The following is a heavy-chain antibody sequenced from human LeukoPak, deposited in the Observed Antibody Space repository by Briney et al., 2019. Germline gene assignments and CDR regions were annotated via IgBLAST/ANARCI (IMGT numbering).Heavy chain of an antibody. CDR1: GGSISSGDYY. D-gene: IGHD3-10*01. J-gene: IGHJ5*02. CDR3: ARGCSVLLWFGESAGWFDP. Sequence: PSQTLSLTCTVSGGSISSGDYYWSWIRQPPGKGLEWIGYIYYSGSTYYNPSLKSRVTISVDTSKNQFSLKLSSVTAADTAVYYCARGCSVLLWFGESAGWFDPWGQGTLVTVSS. V-gene: IGHV4-30-4*01. CDR2: IYYSGST.